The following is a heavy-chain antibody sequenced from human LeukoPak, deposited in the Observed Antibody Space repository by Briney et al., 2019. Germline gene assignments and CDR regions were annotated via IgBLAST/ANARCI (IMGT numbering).Heavy chain of an antibody. CDR1: GFTFSSYA. V-gene: IGHV3-30-3*01. D-gene: IGHD4-11*01. CDR2: ISYDGSNK. J-gene: IGHJ6*02. CDR3: AREGVTYYYYYGMDV. Sequence: GGSLRLSCAASGFTFSSYAMHWVRQAPGKGLERVAVISYDGSNKYYADSVKGRFTISRDNSKNTLYPQMNSLRAEDTAVYYCAREGVTYYYYYGMDVWGQGTTVTVSS.